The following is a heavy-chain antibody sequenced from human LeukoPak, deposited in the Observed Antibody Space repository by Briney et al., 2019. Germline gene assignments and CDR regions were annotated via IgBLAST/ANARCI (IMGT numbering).Heavy chain of an antibody. J-gene: IGHJ5*02. CDR1: GYTFTSYY. D-gene: IGHD3-3*01. V-gene: IGHV1-46*01. Sequence: ASVEVSCKASGYTFTSYYMHWVRQAPGQGLEWMGIINPSGGSTSYAQKFQGRVTMTRDMSTSTVYMELSSLRSEDTAVYYCAREAESRYYDFWSGYYRAWGQGTLVTVSS. CDR3: AREAESRYYDFWSGYYRA. CDR2: INPSGGST.